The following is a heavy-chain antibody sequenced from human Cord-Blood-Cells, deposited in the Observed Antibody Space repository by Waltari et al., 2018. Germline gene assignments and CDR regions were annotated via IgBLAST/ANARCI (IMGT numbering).Heavy chain of an antibody. Sequence: QLQLQESGSGLVKPSQTLSLTCAVSGGSISRGGYPWSWIRQPPGKGLEWIGYIYHSGSTYYNPSLKSRVTISVDRSKNQFSLKLSSVTAADTAVYYCARGVTIFGVVMNYGMDVWGQGTTVTVSS. CDR1: GGSISRGGYP. J-gene: IGHJ6*02. CDR2: IYHSGST. D-gene: IGHD3-3*01. V-gene: IGHV4-30-2*01. CDR3: ARGVTIFGVVMNYGMDV.